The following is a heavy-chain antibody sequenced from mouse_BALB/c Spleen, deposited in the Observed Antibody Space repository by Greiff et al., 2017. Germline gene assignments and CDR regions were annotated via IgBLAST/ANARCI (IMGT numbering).Heavy chain of an antibody. Sequence: EVQRVESGPGLVKPSQSLSLTCTVTGYSITSDYAWYWIRQFPGNKLEWMSYISYSSSTSYNPSLKRRISITRDTSKNQFFLQLNSVTTEDTAKYYGARERAYDYDGAYWGQGTMVTVSA. CDR1: GYSITSDYA. D-gene: IGHD2-4*01. CDR3: ARERAYDYDGAY. CDR2: ISYSSST. J-gene: IGHJ3*01. V-gene: IGHV3-2*02.